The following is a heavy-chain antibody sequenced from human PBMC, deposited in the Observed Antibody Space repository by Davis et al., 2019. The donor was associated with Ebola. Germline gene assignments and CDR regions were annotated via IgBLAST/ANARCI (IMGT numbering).Heavy chain of an antibody. Sequence: GGSLRLSCAGSGFAFNSHSMNWVRQAPGKGLEWVSSISSSSSYIYYADSVKGRFTISRDNAKNSLYLQMNSLRAEDTAVYYCAPSSIAARPGYYYGMDVWGQGTTVTVSS. V-gene: IGHV3-21*01. CDR1: GFAFNSHS. J-gene: IGHJ6*02. CDR3: APSSIAARPGYYYGMDV. CDR2: ISSSSSYI. D-gene: IGHD6-6*01.